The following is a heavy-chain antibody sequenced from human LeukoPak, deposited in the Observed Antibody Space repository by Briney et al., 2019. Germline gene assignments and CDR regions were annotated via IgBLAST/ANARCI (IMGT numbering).Heavy chain of an antibody. Sequence: GGSLRLSCAASGFTFSSYEMNWVRQAPWKGLEWVSYISSSGSTIYYADSVKGRFTISRDNSKNTLYLQMNSLRAEDTAVYYCAKDPPPPGYSSSWLDYWGQGTLVTVSS. D-gene: IGHD6-13*01. CDR3: AKDPPPPGYSSSWLDY. V-gene: IGHV3-48*03. J-gene: IGHJ4*02. CDR1: GFTFSSYE. CDR2: ISSSGSTI.